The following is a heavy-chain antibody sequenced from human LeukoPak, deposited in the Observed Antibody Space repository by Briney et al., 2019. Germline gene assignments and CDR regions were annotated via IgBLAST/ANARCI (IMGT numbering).Heavy chain of an antibody. D-gene: IGHD4-23*01. CDR3: ARAEGYGGELDS. Sequence: QPGGSLRLSCAASGFTFSTYAMHWVRQAPGKGLEWVAVIPYGGSNKYYADSVKGRFTISRENSKNRLYLQMNSLRAEDTAVYYCARAEGYGGELDSWGQGTLVTVSS. V-gene: IGHV3-30*04. J-gene: IGHJ4*02. CDR2: IPYGGSNK. CDR1: GFTFSTYA.